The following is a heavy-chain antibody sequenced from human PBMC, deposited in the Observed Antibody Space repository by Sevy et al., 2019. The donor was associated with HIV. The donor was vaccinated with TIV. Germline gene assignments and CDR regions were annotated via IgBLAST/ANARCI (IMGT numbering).Heavy chain of an antibody. CDR2: INPDSGGP. CDR3: VRDDRDGYFDY. CDR1: GCTFTGYY. V-gene: IGHV1-2*02. J-gene: IGHJ4*02. Sequence: ASVKVSCKASGCTFTGYYTHWVRQAPGQGLEWMGWINPDSGGPNYAPKFQGRVTLTRDTSISTAYMELSRLKSDDTAVYYCVRDDRDGYFDYWGQGTLVTVSS.